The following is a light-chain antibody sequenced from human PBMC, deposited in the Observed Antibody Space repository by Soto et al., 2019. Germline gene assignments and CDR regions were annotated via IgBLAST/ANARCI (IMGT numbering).Light chain of an antibody. J-gene: IGKJ1*01. CDR1: QSVSSSY. CDR2: GAS. V-gene: IGKV3-20*01. CDR3: QQSYSTLRT. Sequence: PGTLSLSPGERATLSCRASQSVSSSYLAWYQQKPGQAPRLLIYGASSRATGIPDRFSGSGSGTDFTLTISSLQPEDFATYYCQQSYSTLRTFGQGTKVDIK.